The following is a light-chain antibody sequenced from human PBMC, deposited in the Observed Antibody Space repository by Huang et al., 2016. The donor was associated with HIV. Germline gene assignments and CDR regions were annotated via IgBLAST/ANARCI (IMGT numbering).Light chain of an antibody. CDR2: GAS. CDR3: QQYYKLYT. J-gene: IGKJ2*01. Sequence: IVMTQSPGTLSVSPGERATRSCRASQSVGSTLAWYQQKPGQSPRLLIYGASTRATGIPARFSGSGSGTEFTLTISSLQSEDFAVYYCQQYYKLYTFGQGTKLEIK. CDR1: QSVGST. V-gene: IGKV3-15*01.